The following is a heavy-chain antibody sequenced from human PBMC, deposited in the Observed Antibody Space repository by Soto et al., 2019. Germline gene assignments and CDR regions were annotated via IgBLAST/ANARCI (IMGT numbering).Heavy chain of an antibody. CDR1: GGSFSSYT. V-gene: IGHV1-69*08. D-gene: IGHD2-15*01. CDR3: ARDLGDPLAATRAPWVY. CDR2: IIPIIGAP. J-gene: IGHJ4*02. Sequence: QVQLVQSGAEVKKPGSSVKVSCKTSGGSFSSYTINWVRQAPGQGLEWMGRIIPIIGAPNYAQKFQGRVTITADTSTSTAYMELSSLTSEDTAVYYCARDLGDPLAATRAPWVYWGQGTLVTVSS.